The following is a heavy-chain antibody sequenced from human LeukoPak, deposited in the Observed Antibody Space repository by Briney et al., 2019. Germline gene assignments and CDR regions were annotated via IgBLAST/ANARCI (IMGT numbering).Heavy chain of an antibody. J-gene: IGHJ6*03. CDR2: IRYDGSNK. D-gene: IGHD3-22*01. CDR1: GFTFSSYG. Sequence: GGSLRLSCAASGFTFSSYGMHWVRQAPGKGLEWVAFIRYDGSNKYYADSVKGRFTISRDNSKNTLYLQMNSLRAEDTAVYYCAKDTPYYYDSSGYYHQGPYYYYMDVWGKGTTVTISS. CDR3: AKDTPYYYDSSGYYHQGPYYYYMDV. V-gene: IGHV3-30*02.